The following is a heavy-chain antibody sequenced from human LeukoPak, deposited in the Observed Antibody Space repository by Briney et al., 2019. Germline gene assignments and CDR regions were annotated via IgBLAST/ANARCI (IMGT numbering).Heavy chain of an antibody. D-gene: IGHD3-10*01. Sequence: GGSLRLSCAASGFTFSSYAMSWVRQAPGKGLEWGSGISGSGGSTYYADSVKGRFTISRDNSKNRLYLQMNSLRAEDTAVYYCAKRPRGNYLDPFDYWGQGTLVTVSS. V-gene: IGHV3-23*01. CDR2: ISGSGGST. CDR3: AKRPRGNYLDPFDY. CDR1: GFTFSSYA. J-gene: IGHJ4*02.